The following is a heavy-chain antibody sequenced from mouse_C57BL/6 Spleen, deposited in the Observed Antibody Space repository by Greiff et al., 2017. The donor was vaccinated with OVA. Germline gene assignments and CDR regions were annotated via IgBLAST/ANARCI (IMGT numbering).Heavy chain of an antibody. CDR1: GYSITSGYY. CDR3: AGGGAY. V-gene: IGHV3-6*01. J-gene: IGHJ3*01. Sequence: VQLKQSGPGLVKPSQSLSLTCSVTGYSITSGYYWNWIRQFPGNKLEWMGYISYDGSNNYNPSLKNRISITRDTSTNQFFLKLKSVTTEDTATYDCAGGGAYWGQGTLVTVSA. CDR2: ISYDGSN.